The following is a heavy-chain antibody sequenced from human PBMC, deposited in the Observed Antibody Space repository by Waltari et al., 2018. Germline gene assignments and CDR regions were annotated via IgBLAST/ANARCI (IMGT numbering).Heavy chain of an antibody. CDR3: ARGRRSSLDY. V-gene: IGHV4-34*01. D-gene: IGHD6-13*01. J-gene: IGHJ4*02. CDR1: GGSFSGYY. Sequence: QVQLQQWGAGLLKPSETLSLTCAVHGGSFSGYYWSWTRQPPGKGLEWIGEINHSGSTNSNPSLKSRVTISVDTSKNQFSLKLSSVTAADTAVYYCARGRRSSLDYWGQGTLVTVSS. CDR2: INHSGST.